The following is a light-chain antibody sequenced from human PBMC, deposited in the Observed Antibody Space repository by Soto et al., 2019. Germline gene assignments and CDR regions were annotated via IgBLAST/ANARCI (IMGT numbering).Light chain of an antibody. CDR3: SSFTTSSTYV. V-gene: IGLV2-14*01. J-gene: IGLJ1*01. Sequence: QSALTQPASVSGSPGQSIAISCTGTSSDVGLYNYVSWYQQHPDKVPKLIIYDVTNRPSGVSDRFSGSKSGNTASLTISGLQAVDEADYYCSSFTTSSTYVCGTWTRSPS. CDR2: DVT. CDR1: SSDVGLYNY.